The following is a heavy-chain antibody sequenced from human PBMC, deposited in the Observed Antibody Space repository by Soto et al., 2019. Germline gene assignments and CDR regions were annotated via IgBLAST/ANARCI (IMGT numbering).Heavy chain of an antibody. V-gene: IGHV1-69*01. J-gene: IGHJ4*02. CDR1: GGTISNYA. Sequence: QVQLVQSGAEVKKPGSSVKVSCKASGGTISNYAINWVRQAPGQGLEWMGGIIPMSATTNYAGRFQGRVTMTADESTNTFYMELRSLGYDDTAVFYCTTDKGGRRGYSGFDAFDYWGQGTLVTVSS. D-gene: IGHD5-12*01. CDR3: TTDKGGRRGYSGFDAFDY. CDR2: IIPMSATT.